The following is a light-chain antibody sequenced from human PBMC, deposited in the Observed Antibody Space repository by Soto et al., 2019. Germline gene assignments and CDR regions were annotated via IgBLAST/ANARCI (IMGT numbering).Light chain of an antibody. J-gene: IGLJ2*01. Sequence: QPVLTQSPSASASLGASVKLTCTLSSGHSSYAIAWHQQQPEKGPRYLMKLNSDGSHSKGDGIPDRFSGSSSGAERYLTIASLQSEEEADYYCQSWGTGSPVVFGGG. V-gene: IGLV4-69*01. CDR1: SGHSSYA. CDR3: QSWGTGSPVV. CDR2: LNSDGSH.